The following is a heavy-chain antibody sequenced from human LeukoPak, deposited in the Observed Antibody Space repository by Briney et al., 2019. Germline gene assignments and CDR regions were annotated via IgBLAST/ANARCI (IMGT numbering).Heavy chain of an antibody. D-gene: IGHD4-23*01. J-gene: IGHJ4*02. CDR2: INPSGST. Sequence: SETLSLTCAVYGGSFSGYYWSWIRQPPGKGLEWIGEINPSGSTNYNPSLKSRVTISVDTSKNQFSLKLGSVTAADTAVYYCARVTRDTVVRKSSKVDYWGQGTLVTVSS. CDR1: GGSFSGYY. V-gene: IGHV4-34*01. CDR3: ARVTRDTVVRKSSKVDY.